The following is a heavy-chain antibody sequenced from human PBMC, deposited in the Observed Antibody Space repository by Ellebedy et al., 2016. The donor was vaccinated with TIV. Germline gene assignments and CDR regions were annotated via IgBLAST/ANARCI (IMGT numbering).Heavy chain of an antibody. Sequence: MPSETLSLTCTVSGGSISSSNYYRDWIRQPPGKGLEWIGSIYYTGSSYYSPSLKSRVTISVDTSKNQLFLKLNSVTAADTAVYHCARRLGGYSRTADFDPWGQGTLVTVSS. CDR2: IYYTGSS. V-gene: IGHV4-39*01. CDR3: ARRLGGYSRTADFDP. D-gene: IGHD2-15*01. CDR1: GGSISSSNYY. J-gene: IGHJ5*02.